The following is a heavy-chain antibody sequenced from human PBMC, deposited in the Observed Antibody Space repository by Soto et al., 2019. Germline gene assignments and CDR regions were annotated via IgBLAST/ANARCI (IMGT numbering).Heavy chain of an antibody. CDR2: IYYTGST. CDR3: ASLRYALGDYSYYYYGMDV. CDR1: GGSINNHY. V-gene: IGHV4-59*11. Sequence: SETLSLTCTVSGGSINNHYWSWIRQPPGKGLEWIGYIYYTGSTNYNPSLKSRVTMSVDTSKNQFSLKLSSVTAADTAVYYCASLRYALGDYSYYYYGMDVWGQGTTVTVSS. J-gene: IGHJ6*02. D-gene: IGHD4-17*01.